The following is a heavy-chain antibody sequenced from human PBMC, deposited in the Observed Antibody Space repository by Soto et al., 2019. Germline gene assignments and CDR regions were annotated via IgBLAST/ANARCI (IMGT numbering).Heavy chain of an antibody. J-gene: IGHJ5*02. V-gene: IGHV1-69*13. CDR3: ARVASTVAAEFDP. Sequence: ASVKVSCKASGGTFSSYAISWVRQAPGQGLEWMGGIIPIFGTANYAQKFQGRVAITADESTSTAYMELSSLRSEDTAVYYCARVASTVAAEFDPWGQGTLVTVSS. CDR2: IIPIFGTA. CDR1: GGTFSSYA.